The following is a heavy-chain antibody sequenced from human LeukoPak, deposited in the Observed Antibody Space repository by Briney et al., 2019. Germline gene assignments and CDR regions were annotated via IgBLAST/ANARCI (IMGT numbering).Heavy chain of an antibody. V-gene: IGHV3-7*01. Sequence: PGGSLRLSCAASGFTFSSYWMSWVRQAPGKGLECVANIKQDGSEKYYVDSVKGRFTISRDNAKNSLYLQMNSLRAEDTAVYYCARVPYSSGWSIDYWGQGTLVTVSS. J-gene: IGHJ4*02. CDR1: GFTFSSYW. CDR2: IKQDGSEK. CDR3: ARVPYSSGWSIDY. D-gene: IGHD6-19*01.